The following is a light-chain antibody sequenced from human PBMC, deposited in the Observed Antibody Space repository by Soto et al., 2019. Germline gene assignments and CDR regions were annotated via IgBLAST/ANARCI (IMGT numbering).Light chain of an antibody. V-gene: IGKV3-11*01. J-gene: IGKJ5*01. CDR1: QNVDMF. CDR3: QQRRDWPLT. Sequence: EIVLTQSPVTLFLSPGERATLSCRASQNVDMFLAWYQQKPGQAPSLLIYDASNRATGTPARFSGSGSGTDFTLTISSLEPEDFAVYYCQQRRDWPLTFGQGTRLGIK. CDR2: DAS.